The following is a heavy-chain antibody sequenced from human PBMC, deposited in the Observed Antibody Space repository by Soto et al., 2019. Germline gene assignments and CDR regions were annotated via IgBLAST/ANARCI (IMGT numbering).Heavy chain of an antibody. CDR3: ARDFYCNGGNCYPGGWYDH. V-gene: IGHV1-69*12. J-gene: IGHJ5*02. Sequence: QVQLVQSGAEMKKPGSSVRVSCKASGDIFSKYAISWVRQAPGQGLQWMGGIFTLSGIVHIAKNFQGRVTISAAEPTITVYVELSSVRSEDTAIYYCARDFYCNGGNCYPGGWYDHWGQGTLVTVSS. CDR2: IFTLSGIV. D-gene: IGHD2-15*01. CDR1: GDIFSKYA.